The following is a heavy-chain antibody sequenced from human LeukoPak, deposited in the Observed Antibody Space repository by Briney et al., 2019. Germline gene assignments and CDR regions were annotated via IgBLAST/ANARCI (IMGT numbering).Heavy chain of an antibody. Sequence: GGSLRLSCAASGFTFSDYGMHWVRQAPGKGLEWVAAISYDGSNEYFGDSLKGRSTISRDNSKNPLYLQMNRLRVEDTAVYYCVRGEYYSSSGMDVWGQGTTVTVSS. CDR1: GFTFSDYG. V-gene: IGHV3-30*03. CDR2: ISYDGSNE. J-gene: IGHJ6*02. CDR3: VRGEYYSSSGMDV. D-gene: IGHD3-10*01.